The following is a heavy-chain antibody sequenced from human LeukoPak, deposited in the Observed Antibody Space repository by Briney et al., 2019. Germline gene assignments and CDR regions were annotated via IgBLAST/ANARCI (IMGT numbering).Heavy chain of an antibody. V-gene: IGHV3-43*02. D-gene: IGHD6-13*01. J-gene: IGHJ6*02. CDR1: GFTFDDYA. Sequence: QPGGSLRLSCAASGFTFDDYAMHWVRQAPEKGLEWVSLISGDGGSTYYADSVKGRFTISRDNSKNSLYLQMNSLRTEDTALYYCASEYSSSWYAGIRYYYYYGMDVWGQGTTVTVSS. CDR2: ISGDGGST. CDR3: ASEYSSSWYAGIRYYYYYGMDV.